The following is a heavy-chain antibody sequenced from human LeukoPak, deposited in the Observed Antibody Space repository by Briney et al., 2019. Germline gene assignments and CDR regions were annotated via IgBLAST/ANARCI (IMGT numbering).Heavy chain of an antibody. V-gene: IGHV3-30*18. J-gene: IGHJ6*03. Sequence: GGSLRLSCAASGFTFSSYGMHWVRQAPGKGLEWVAVISYDGSNKYYADSVKGRFTISRDNSKNTLYLQMNSLRAEDTAVYYCAKDGNGDYDSAYYYYYYMDVWGKGTTVTISS. CDR2: ISYDGSNK. D-gene: IGHD4-17*01. CDR3: AKDGNGDYDSAYYYYYYMDV. CDR1: GFTFSSYG.